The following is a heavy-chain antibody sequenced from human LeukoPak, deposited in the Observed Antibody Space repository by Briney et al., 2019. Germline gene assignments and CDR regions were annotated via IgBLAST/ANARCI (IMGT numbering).Heavy chain of an antibody. CDR1: GFTFSSYS. CDR3: AKAGITGAFDI. J-gene: IGHJ3*02. D-gene: IGHD1-14*01. Sequence: GGSLRLSCAASGFTFSSYSMNWVRQAPGKGLEWVSSISSSSSYIYYADSVKGRFTISRDNAKNSLYLQMNSLRAEDTAVYYCAKAGITGAFDIWGQGTMVTVSS. CDR2: ISSSSSYI. V-gene: IGHV3-21*01.